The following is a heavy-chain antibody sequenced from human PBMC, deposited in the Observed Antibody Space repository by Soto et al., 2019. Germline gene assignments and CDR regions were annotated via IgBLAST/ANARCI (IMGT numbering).Heavy chain of an antibody. CDR1: GFTFISSE. J-gene: IGHJ6*02. D-gene: IGHD6-13*01. CDR3: AREFSGYSNSGMGV. Sequence: GETLRLSYPASGFTFISSEMNWVGQAPWEGLEWVSYISGSGSPIYYAASVKGRFTISRDNAKNSLYLQMNSLRAEDTAVYYCAREFSGYSNSGMGVWGQGTTVTVSS. V-gene: IGHV3-48*03. CDR2: ISGSGSPI.